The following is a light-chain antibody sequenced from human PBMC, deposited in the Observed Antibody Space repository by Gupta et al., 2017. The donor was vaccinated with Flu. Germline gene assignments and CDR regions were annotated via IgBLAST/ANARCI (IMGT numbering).Light chain of an antibody. CDR2: DAS. CDR3: QQRGNWPPIT. Sequence: EIVLTQSPATLSLSPGERATLSCRASQSVSSYLAWYQQKPGQSPRLLIYDASNRATGIPARFSGSGSGTDFTLTISSREPEDFALYYCQQRGNWPPITFGQGTLMEIK. CDR1: QSVSSY. J-gene: IGKJ5*01. V-gene: IGKV3-11*01.